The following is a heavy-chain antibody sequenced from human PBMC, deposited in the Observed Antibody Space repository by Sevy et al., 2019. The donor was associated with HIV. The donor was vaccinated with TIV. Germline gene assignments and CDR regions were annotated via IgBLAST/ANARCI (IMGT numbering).Heavy chain of an antibody. CDR1: GFSFSRYG. CDR3: AKGLSSIYPYSMDV. D-gene: IGHD3-16*01. CDR2: ISFDGDNK. Sequence: GGSLRLSCEASGFSFSRYGMHWVRQVAGKGLEWVAVISFDGDNKYYSDSVRGRFAISRDNSENTMHLQMNNLRLDDTAVYYCAKGLSSIYPYSMDVWGQGITVTVSS. V-gene: IGHV3-30*18. J-gene: IGHJ6*02.